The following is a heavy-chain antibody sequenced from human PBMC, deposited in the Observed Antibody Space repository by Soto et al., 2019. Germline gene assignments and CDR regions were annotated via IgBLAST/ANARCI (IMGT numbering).Heavy chain of an antibody. D-gene: IGHD3-22*01. J-gene: IGHJ4*02. Sequence: PGGSLRLSCAASGFTFSSYAMSWVRQAPGKGLEWVSAISGSGGSTYYADSVKGRFTISRDNSKNTLYRQMNSLRAEDTAVYYCAKVSVVGRYYDSSGYYYFDYWGKGTLVTVSS. CDR2: ISGSGGST. CDR1: GFTFSSYA. V-gene: IGHV3-23*01. CDR3: AKVSVVGRYYDSSGYYYFDY.